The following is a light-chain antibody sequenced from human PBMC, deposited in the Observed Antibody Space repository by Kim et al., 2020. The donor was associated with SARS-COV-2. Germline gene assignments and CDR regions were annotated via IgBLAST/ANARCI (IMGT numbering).Light chain of an antibody. V-gene: IGLV2-14*03. CDR1: SSDVGGYNY. Sequence: QSVLTQPASVSGSPGQSITISCTGTSSDVGGYNYVSWYQQHPGKAPKLMIYDVDNRPSGISNRFSGSKSDNTASLTISGLQAEDEADYYCNSYTSSSTLYVFGTGTKVTVL. J-gene: IGLJ1*01. CDR3: NSYTSSSTLYV. CDR2: DVD.